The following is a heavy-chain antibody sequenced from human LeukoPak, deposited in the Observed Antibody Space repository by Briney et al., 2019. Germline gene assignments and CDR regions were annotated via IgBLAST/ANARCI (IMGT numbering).Heavy chain of an antibody. CDR2: ISGSGGGT. D-gene: IGHD5/OR15-5a*01. Sequence: GGSLRLSCAASGFTFSSYGMSWVRQAPGKGLEWVLGISGSGGGTFYADSMKGRFTISRDNIKNTLNLQMNTLRVEDTAVYYCAILSTSYYMDVWGKGTTVTVSS. J-gene: IGHJ6*03. V-gene: IGHV3-23*01. CDR1: GFTFSSYG. CDR3: AILSTSYYMDV.